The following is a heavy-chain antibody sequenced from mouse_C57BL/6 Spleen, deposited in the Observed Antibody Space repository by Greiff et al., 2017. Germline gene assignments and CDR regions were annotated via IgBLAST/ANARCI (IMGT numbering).Heavy chain of an antibody. CDR1: GYSITSGYY. D-gene: IGHD1-1*01. V-gene: IGHV3-6*01. J-gene: IGHJ4*01. Sequence: DVKLQESGPGLVKPSQSLSLTCSVTGYSITSGYYWNWIRQFPGNKLEWMGYISYDGSNNYNPSLKNRISITRDTSKNQFFLKLNSVTTEDTATYYCARWDYGLYAMDYWGQGTSVTVSS. CDR2: ISYDGSN. CDR3: ARWDYGLYAMDY.